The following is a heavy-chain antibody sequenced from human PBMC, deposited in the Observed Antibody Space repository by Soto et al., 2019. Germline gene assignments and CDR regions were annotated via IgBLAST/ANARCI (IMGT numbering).Heavy chain of an antibody. CDR1: GFTVSSKY. D-gene: IGHD6-19*01. CDR2: IYGGGTT. CDR3: VQTTGWPGFDF. J-gene: IGHJ4*02. Sequence: EVQLVESGGGLIQPGGSLRLSCAASGFTVSSKYMTWVRQAPGKGLEWVSVIYGGGTTYYADSVKGRFTISSDNSKNTLYLQVNSLRAEDRAVYYCVQTTGWPGFDFWGQGTLVTVSS. V-gene: IGHV3-53*01.